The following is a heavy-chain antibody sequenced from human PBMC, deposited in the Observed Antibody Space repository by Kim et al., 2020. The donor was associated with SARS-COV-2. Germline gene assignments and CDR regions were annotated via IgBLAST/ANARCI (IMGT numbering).Heavy chain of an antibody. Sequence: GGSLRLSCAASGFTFSSYGMHWVRQAPGKGLEWVAVIWYDGSKTHYGDSVKGRFTISRDNSKNTLYLQMNSLRSEDTAVYYCANGGSSSSWAHLYWGQGTLGTVSS. CDR2: IWYDGSKT. V-gene: IGHV3-33*06. CDR3: ANGGSSSSWAHLY. D-gene: IGHD2-2*01. CDR1: GFTFSSYG. J-gene: IGHJ4*02.